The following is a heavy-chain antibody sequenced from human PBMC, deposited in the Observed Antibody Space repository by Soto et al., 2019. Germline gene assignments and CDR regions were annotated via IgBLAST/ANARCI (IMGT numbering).Heavy chain of an antibody. J-gene: IGHJ4*02. CDR2: ISSSSSYI. CDR1: GFTFSSYS. V-gene: IGHV3-21*01. Sequence: GGSLRLSCAASGFTFSSYSMNWVRQAPGKGLEWVSSISSSSSYIYYADSVKGRFTISRDNAKNSLYLQMNSLRAEDTAVYYCATVSCSSTSCSHFDYWGQGTLVTVSP. CDR3: ATVSCSSTSCSHFDY. D-gene: IGHD2-2*01.